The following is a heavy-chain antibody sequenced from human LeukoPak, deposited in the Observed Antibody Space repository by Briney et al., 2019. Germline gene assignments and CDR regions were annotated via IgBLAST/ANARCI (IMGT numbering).Heavy chain of an antibody. CDR1: GGSLSSGSHY. D-gene: IGHD3-22*01. CDR2: IYTSRST. CDR3: ARSSSSGYYYGYYFDY. J-gene: IGHJ4*02. Sequence: SQTLSLTCTVSGGSLSSGSHYWSWIRQPAGKGLEWIGRIYTSRSTNYNPSLKSRDTISIDTSKNQFSLKLRSVTAADTAVYYCARSSSSGYYYGYYFDYWGQGTLVTVSS. V-gene: IGHV4-61*02.